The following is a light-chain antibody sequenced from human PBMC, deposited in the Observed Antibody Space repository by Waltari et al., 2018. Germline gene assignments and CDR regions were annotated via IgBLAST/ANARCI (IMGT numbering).Light chain of an antibody. CDR2: EDN. CDR3: QSYDSSNRWV. Sequence: NFMLTQPPSVSESPGKTVTISCTRSSGSIASNYVQWYQQRPGSAPTTVIYEDNQRPSGVPDRFSGSIDSSSNSASLTISGLKTEDEADYYCQSYDSSNRWVFGGGTKLTVL. V-gene: IGLV6-57*03. J-gene: IGLJ3*02. CDR1: SGSIASNY.